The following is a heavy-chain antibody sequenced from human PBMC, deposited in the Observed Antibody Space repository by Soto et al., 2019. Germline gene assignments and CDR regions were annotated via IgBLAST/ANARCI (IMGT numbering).Heavy chain of an antibody. D-gene: IGHD3-3*01. CDR2: IIPIFGTA. CDR3: ARGGINYDFWSGYSTSYFDY. J-gene: IGHJ4*02. Sequence: SVKVSCKASGGTFSSYAISWVRQAPGQGLEWMGGIIPIFGTANYAQKFQGRVTITADESTSTAYMELSSLRSEDTAVYYCARGGINYDFWSGYSTSYFDYWGQGTLVTVSS. CDR1: GGTFSSYA. V-gene: IGHV1-69*13.